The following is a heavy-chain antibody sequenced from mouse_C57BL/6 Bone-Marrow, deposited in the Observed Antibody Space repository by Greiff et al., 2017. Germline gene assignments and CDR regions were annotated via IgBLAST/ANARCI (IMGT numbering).Heavy chain of an antibody. CDR3: ARGRFRNYYGSSYPYYAMDY. D-gene: IGHD1-1*01. J-gene: IGHJ4*01. Sequence: EVKLQESGPGLVKPSQSLSLTCSVTGYSITSGYYWNWIRQFPGNKLEWMGYISYDGSNNYNPSLKNRISITRDTSKNQFFLKLNSVTTEDTATYYCARGRFRNYYGSSYPYYAMDYWGQGTSVTVSS. CDR1: GYSITSGYY. CDR2: ISYDGSN. V-gene: IGHV3-6*01.